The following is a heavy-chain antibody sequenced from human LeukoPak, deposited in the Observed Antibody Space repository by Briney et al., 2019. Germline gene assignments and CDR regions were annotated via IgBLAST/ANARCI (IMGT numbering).Heavy chain of an antibody. V-gene: IGHV3-23*01. CDR3: AKFRGLVVVTYYYDY. J-gene: IGHJ4*02. CDR2: LSGDDDST. CDR1: GFTLCTHA. D-gene: IGHD3-22*01. Sequence: GGSLRLSSAASGFTLCTHAMSSVRQGPGKGREWVSTLSGDDDSTYYADSVKGRFTISRDISKNTLYLEMNSLRADDTAVYYCAKFRGLVVVTYYYDYWGQGTLVTVSS.